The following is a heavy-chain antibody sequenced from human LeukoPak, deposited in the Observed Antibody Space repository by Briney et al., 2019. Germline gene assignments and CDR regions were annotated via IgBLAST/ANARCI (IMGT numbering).Heavy chain of an antibody. J-gene: IGHJ4*02. V-gene: IGHV3-21*01. D-gene: IGHD3-3*01. CDR3: ARVGSYYDFWSGYSGY. CDR1: GFTFSSYS. Sequence: GGSLRLSCAASGFTFSSYSMNWVRQAPGKGLEWVSSISSSSSYIYYADSVKGRLTISRDNAKNSLYLQMNSLRAEDTAVYYCARVGSYYDFWSGYSGYWGQGTLVTVSS. CDR2: ISSSSSYI.